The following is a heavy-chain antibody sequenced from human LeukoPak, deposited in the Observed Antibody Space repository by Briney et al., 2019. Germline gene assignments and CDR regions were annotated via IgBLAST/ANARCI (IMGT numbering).Heavy chain of an antibody. J-gene: IGHJ6*02. Sequence: GGSLRLSCAASGFTFSSYSMNWVRQAPGKGLEWVSSISSSSSYIYYADSVKGRFTISRDNAKNSLYLQMSSLRAEDRAVYYCARERYYYYGVDVWGQGTTVTVSS. CDR1: GFTFSSYS. CDR3: ARERYYYYGVDV. V-gene: IGHV3-21*01. CDR2: ISSSSSYI.